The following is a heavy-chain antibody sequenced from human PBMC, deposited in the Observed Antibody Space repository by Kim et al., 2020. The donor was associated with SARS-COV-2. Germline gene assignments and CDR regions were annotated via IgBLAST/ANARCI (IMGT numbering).Heavy chain of an antibody. CDR3: AKDLLYVPGRGYFDS. D-gene: IGHD3-10*01. V-gene: IGHV3-23*01. J-gene: IGHJ4*02. CDR1: GFAFSDYA. CDR2: IIGSIPYT. Sequence: GGSLRLSCAASGFAFSDYAMSWVLRAPWKGLEFFSSIIGSIPYTKYSYSFIFRFTISRDNSKNTLFLQMDSLRVDDTAVYYCAKDLLYVPGRGYFDSWGQGVMVTVSS.